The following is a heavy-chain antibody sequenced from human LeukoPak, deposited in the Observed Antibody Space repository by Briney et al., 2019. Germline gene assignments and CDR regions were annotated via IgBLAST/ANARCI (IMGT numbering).Heavy chain of an antibody. V-gene: IGHV4-59*01. J-gene: IGHJ6*03. CDR3: ARAKGNCNYPYDYMDV. CDR1: GGSISSYY. CDR2: IYYTGST. Sequence: SETLSLTCTVSGGSISSYYWSWVRQPPGKGLEWIGYIYYTGSTNYSPSLKSRVTISVDMSKNQFSLKLSSVTAADTAVYYCARAKGNCNYPYDYMDVWGKGTTVTVSS. D-gene: IGHD1-7*01.